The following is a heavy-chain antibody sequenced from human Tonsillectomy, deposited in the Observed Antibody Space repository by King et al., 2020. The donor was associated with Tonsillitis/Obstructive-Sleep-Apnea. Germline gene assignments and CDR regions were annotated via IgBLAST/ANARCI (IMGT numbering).Heavy chain of an antibody. V-gene: IGHV3-48*03. CDR1: GFTFSSYE. CDR3: ARETADGGYSYDFYGMDV. CDR2: ISSSGSTI. D-gene: IGHD5-18*01. J-gene: IGHJ6*02. Sequence: VQLVESGGGLVQPGGSLRLSCAASGFTFSSYEMNWVRQAPGKGLEWVSYISSSGSTIYYADSVKGRFTISRDNAKNSLYLQMNSLRAEDTAVYYCARETADGGYSYDFYGMDVWGQGTTVTVSS.